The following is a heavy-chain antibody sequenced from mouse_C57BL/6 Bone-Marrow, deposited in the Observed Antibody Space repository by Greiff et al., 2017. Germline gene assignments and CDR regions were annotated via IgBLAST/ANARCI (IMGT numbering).Heavy chain of an antibody. CDR2: ISYDGSN. J-gene: IGHJ2*01. V-gene: IGHV3-6*01. D-gene: IGHD2-1*01. Sequence: ESGPGLVKPSQSLSLTCSVTGYSITSGYYWNWIRQLQGNKLEWMGYISYDGSNNYNPSLKNRISITSDTSKNQFFLQLNSVTTEDTATYYCAREVDYGNFFDYWGQGTTLTVSS. CDR3: AREVDYGNFFDY. CDR1: GYSITSGYY.